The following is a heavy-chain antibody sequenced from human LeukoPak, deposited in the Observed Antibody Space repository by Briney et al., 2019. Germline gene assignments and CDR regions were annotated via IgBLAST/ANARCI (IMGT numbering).Heavy chain of an antibody. D-gene: IGHD3-9*01. V-gene: IGHV4-31*03. CDR2: IYYSGST. J-gene: IGHJ5*02. CDR1: GGSISSGGYY. CDR3: ARGNFFGILTGYSFNWFDP. Sequence: PSQTLSLTCTVSGGSISSGGYYWSWIRQHPGKGLEWIGYIYYSGSTYYNPSLKSRVTISVDTSKNQFSLKLSSVTAADTAVYYCARGNFFGILTGYSFNWFDPWGQGTLVTVSS.